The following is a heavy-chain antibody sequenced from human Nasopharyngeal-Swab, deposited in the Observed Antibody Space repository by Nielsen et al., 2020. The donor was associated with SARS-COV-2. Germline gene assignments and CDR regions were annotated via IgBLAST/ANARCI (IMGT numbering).Heavy chain of an antibody. CDR1: GLTFSSYW. CDR3: ARSAARSWFDP. J-gene: IGHJ5*02. D-gene: IGHD6-6*01. CDR2: IKQDGSEK. V-gene: IGHV3-7*01. Sequence: GESLKISCAASGLTFSSYWMSWVRQAPGKGLEWVANIKQDGSEKYYVDSVKGRFTISRDNAKNSLYLQMNSLRAEDTAVYYCARSAARSWFDPWGQGTLVTVSS.